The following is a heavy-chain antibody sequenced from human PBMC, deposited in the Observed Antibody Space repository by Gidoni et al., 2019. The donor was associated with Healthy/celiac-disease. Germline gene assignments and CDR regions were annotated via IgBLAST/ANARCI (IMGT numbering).Heavy chain of an antibody. J-gene: IGHJ6*03. V-gene: IGHV4-61*02. D-gene: IGHD6-6*01. CDR2: IYTRGST. CDR3: ARVSVGSSSENYYYYYMDV. CDR1: GGSISSGRYY. Sequence: QVQLQESGPGLVKPSQTLSLTCTVSGGSISSGRYYWSWIRQPAGKGLEWIGRIYTRGSTNYNPSLKGRVTMSVDTSKNQFSLKLSSVTAADTAVYYCARVSVGSSSENYYYYYMDVWGKGTTVTVSS.